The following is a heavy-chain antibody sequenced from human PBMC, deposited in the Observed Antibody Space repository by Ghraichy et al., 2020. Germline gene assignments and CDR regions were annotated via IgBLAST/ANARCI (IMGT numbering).Heavy chain of an antibody. CDR1: GGSISSGDYY. V-gene: IGHV4-30-4*01. CDR2: IYYSGST. J-gene: IGHJ4*02. CDR3: ARAPGIYYDSSGYYSYFDY. Sequence: SETLSLTCTVSGGSISSGDYYWSWIRQPPGKGLEWIGYIYYSGSTYYNPSLKSRVTISVDTSKNQFSLKLSSVTAADTAVYYCARAPGIYYDSSGYYSYFDYWGQETLVTVSS. D-gene: IGHD3-22*01.